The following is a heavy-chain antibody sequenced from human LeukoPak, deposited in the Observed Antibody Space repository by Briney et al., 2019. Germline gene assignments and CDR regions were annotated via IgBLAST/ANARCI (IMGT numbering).Heavy chain of an antibody. V-gene: IGHV4-38-2*02. Sequence: APLSLPCTVSGSSISSGYYWGWIRQPPGKGLEWIGSIYHSGSTYYNPSLKSRVTISVDTSKNQFSLKQSSVTAADTAVYYCARVDQLLYYYFDYWGQGTLVTVSS. CDR3: ARVDQLLYYYFDY. J-gene: IGHJ4*02. CDR1: GSSISSGYY. CDR2: IYHSGST. D-gene: IGHD2-2*02.